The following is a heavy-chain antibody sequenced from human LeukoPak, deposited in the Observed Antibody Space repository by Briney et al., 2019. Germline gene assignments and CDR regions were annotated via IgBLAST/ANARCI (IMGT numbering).Heavy chain of an antibody. V-gene: IGHV3-7*01. CDR3: ARKCQRQLLPWGPYRTGWFDP. CDR1: GFTFSSYW. J-gene: IGHJ5*02. Sequence: PGGSLRLSXAASGFTFSSYWMSWVRQAPGKGLEWVANIKQDGSEKYYVDSVKGRFTISRDNAKNSLYLQMSSLRAEDTAVYYCARKCQRQLLPWGPYRTGWFDPWGQGTLVTVSS. D-gene: IGHD2-2*01. CDR2: IKQDGSEK.